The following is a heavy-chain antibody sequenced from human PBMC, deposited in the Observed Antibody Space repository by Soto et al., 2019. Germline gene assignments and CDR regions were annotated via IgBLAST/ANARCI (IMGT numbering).Heavy chain of an antibody. V-gene: IGHV1-69*13. Sequence: GASVKVSCKASGGTFSSYAIRWVRQAPGQGLEWMGGIIPIFGTANYAQKFQGRVTITADESTSTAYMELSSLRSEDTAVYYCAREYCGGDCYSFQGYSGMDVWGQGTTVTVSS. D-gene: IGHD2-21*02. CDR1: GGTFSSYA. CDR2: IIPIFGTA. CDR3: AREYCGGDCYSFQGYSGMDV. J-gene: IGHJ6*02.